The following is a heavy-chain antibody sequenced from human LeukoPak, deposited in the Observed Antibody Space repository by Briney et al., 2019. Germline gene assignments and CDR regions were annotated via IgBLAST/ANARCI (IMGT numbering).Heavy chain of an antibody. V-gene: IGHV3-74*01. D-gene: IGHD1-14*01. CDR1: GFPFNSFW. CDR2: MNEYSTTI. Sequence: PGGSLRLSCAASGFPFNSFWMHWVRQAPGKGLVWVSDMNEYSTTIRYADSVTGRFTISRDNAKSILYLQMNNLRAEDTAMYFCARGGVNPVDHWGQGTLVTVSS. CDR3: ARGGVNPVDH. J-gene: IGHJ4*02.